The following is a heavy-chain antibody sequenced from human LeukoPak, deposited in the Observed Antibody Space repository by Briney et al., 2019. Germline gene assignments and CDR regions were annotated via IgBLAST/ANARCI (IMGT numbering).Heavy chain of an antibody. CDR3: AKGYGDYGLIDY. J-gene: IGHJ4*02. CDR1: GFTFSSYT. Sequence: GGSLRLSCAASGFTFSSYTMSWVRQAPGKGLEWVSAISGSGGSTYYADSVKGRFTISRDNSKNTLYLQMNSLRAEDTAVYYCAKGYGDYGLIDYWGQGTLVTVSS. D-gene: IGHD4-17*01. CDR2: ISGSGGST. V-gene: IGHV3-23*01.